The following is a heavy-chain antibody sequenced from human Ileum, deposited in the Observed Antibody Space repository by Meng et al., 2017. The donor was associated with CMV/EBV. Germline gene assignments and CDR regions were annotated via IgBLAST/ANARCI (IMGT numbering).Heavy chain of an antibody. CDR3: TRDGTAATNERGYGY. Sequence: VRLRQCGTEEEKAGAPVNVSSKALAKPFPDSYIHWVRQAPGQGLEWMGWINSQSGDTNYKNKFQGRVTLTRDTSIGTFYMELNWLTSDDTAVYYCTRDGTAATNERGYGYWGQGTLVTVSS. CDR1: AKPFPDSY. CDR2: INSQSGDT. D-gene: IGHD2-8*01. J-gene: IGHJ4*02. V-gene: IGHV1-2*02.